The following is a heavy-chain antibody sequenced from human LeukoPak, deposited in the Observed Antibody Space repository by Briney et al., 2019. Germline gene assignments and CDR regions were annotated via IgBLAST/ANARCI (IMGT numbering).Heavy chain of an antibody. CDR1: GYTFTSYG. CDR3: ARVVATVTTGEVDY. CDR2: ISAYNGNT. D-gene: IGHD4-17*01. Sequence: GASVKVSCKASGYTFTSYGISWVRQAPGQGLEWMGWISAYNGNTNYAQKLQGRVTMTTDTSTSTAYMELRSLRSDDTAVYYCARVVATVTTGEVDYWGQGTLVTVSS. V-gene: IGHV1-18*01. J-gene: IGHJ4*02.